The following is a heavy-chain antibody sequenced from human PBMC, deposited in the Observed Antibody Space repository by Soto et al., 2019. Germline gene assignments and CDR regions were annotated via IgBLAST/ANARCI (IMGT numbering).Heavy chain of an antibody. CDR3: VRDRALDSSGHWFDT. V-gene: IGHV4-31*03. CDR2: IYHIGSP. D-gene: IGHD3-22*01. J-gene: IGHJ5*02. CDR1: GRPVSSGGYY. Sequence: SETLSLTCTVSGRPVSSGGYYWTWIRQHPGRGLEWIGYIYHIGSPYYNPSLENRVTISLDTSKYQFSLNLTSVTAADTAIYYCVRDRALDSSGHWFDTWGQGTLVTVSS.